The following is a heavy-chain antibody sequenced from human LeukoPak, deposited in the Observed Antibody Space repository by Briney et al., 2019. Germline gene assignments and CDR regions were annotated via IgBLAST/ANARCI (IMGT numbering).Heavy chain of an antibody. V-gene: IGHV3-23*01. CDR2: ISGSGGST. CDR1: GFTFSSYA. J-gene: IGHJ4*02. Sequence: GGSLRLSCAASGFTFSSYAMSWVRQARGKGLEWVSAISGSGGSTYYADSVKGRFTISRDNSKNTLYLQMNSLRAEDTAVYYCAKVEWAASHRGLDYWGQGTLVTVSS. D-gene: IGHD1-1*01. CDR3: AKVEWAASHRGLDY.